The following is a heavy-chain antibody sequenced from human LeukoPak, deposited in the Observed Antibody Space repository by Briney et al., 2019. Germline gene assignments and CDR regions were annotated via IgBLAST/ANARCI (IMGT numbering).Heavy chain of an antibody. V-gene: IGHV3-30*18. CDR3: AKDVLWFGELSGFDY. CDR1: GFTFSSYG. D-gene: IGHD3-10*01. Sequence: GGSLRLSCATSGFTFSSYGMHWVRQAPGKGLEWVAAISYDGSNKYYADSVKGRFTISRDNSKNTLYLQMNSLRAEDTAVYYCAKDVLWFGELSGFDYWGQGTLVTVSS. CDR2: ISYDGSNK. J-gene: IGHJ4*02.